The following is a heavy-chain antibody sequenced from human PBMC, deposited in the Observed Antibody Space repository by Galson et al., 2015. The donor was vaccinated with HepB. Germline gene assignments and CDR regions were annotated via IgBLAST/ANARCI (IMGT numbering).Heavy chain of an antibody. Sequence: SLRLSCAASGFTFSSYWMTWVRQAPGKGLEWVANIKQDGSEKYYEASVKGRFTISRDNAKNSLYLQMNSLRAEDTAVYYCARDWTTSSPGGMAYWGQGTLVTVSS. D-gene: IGHD3-16*01. CDR1: GFTFSSYW. CDR2: IKQDGSEK. J-gene: IGHJ4*02. CDR3: ARDWTTSSPGGMAY. V-gene: IGHV3-7*01.